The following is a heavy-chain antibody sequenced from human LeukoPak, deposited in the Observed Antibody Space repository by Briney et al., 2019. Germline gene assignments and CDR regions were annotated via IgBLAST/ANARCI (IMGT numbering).Heavy chain of an antibody. Sequence: GGSLRLSCAASGLNFSNYAMHWVRQAPGKGLEWVAVISFDGSLQYYTDSVKGRFTISRDISTNTLYLQMNSLRPEDTAVYYCARGHLRIAALIDYWGQGTLVSVSS. CDR2: ISFDGSLQ. CDR3: ARGHLRIAALIDY. J-gene: IGHJ4*02. V-gene: IGHV3-30*04. CDR1: GLNFSNYA. D-gene: IGHD6-6*01.